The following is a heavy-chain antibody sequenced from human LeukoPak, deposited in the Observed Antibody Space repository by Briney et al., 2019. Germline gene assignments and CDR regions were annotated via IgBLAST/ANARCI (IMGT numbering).Heavy chain of an antibody. Sequence: WGSLRLSCAASGFTFSSYAMSRVRQAPGKGLEWVSAISGSGGSTYYADSVKGRFTISRDNAKNSLYLQMNTLRAEDTAVYYCARGSRGWYAEGFDYWGQGTLVTVSS. CDR1: GFTFSSYA. D-gene: IGHD6-19*01. J-gene: IGHJ4*02. CDR2: ISGSGGST. CDR3: ARGSRGWYAEGFDY. V-gene: IGHV3-23*01.